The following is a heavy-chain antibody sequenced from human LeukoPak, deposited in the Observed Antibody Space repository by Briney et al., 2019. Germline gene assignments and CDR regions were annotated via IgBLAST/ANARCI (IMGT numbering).Heavy chain of an antibody. CDR3: AKDGYSGYDVFDC. V-gene: IGHV3-9*01. J-gene: IGHJ4*02. CDR2: ISWNSGSI. CDR1: GFTFDDYA. D-gene: IGHD5-12*01. Sequence: GGSLRLSCVVSGFTFDDYAMHWVRQAPGKGLEWVSGISWNSGSIGYVDSVKGRFTISRDKSKNTLYLQMNSLRVEDTAVYYCAKDGYSGYDVFDCWGQGTLVTVSS.